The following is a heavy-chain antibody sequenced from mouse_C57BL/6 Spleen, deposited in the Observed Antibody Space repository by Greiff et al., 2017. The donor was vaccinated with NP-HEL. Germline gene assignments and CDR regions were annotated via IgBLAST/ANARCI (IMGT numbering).Heavy chain of an antibody. Sequence: EVQLVESVGDLVKPGGSLKLSCAASGFTFSSYGMSWVRQTPDKRLEWVATISSGGSYTYYPDSVKGRFTISRDNAKNTLYLQMSSLKSEDTAMYYCARQDDYWGQGTTLTVSS. J-gene: IGHJ2*01. CDR1: GFTFSSYG. V-gene: IGHV5-6*01. CDR2: ISSGGSYT. CDR3: ARQDDY.